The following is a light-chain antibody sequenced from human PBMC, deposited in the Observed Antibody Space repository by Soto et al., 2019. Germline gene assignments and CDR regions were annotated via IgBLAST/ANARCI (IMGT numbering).Light chain of an antibody. CDR3: ISYTSSSTLYV. Sequence: QSALTQPASVSGSPGQSITISCTGTSSDVGGYNYVSWYQQHPGKAPKLMIYDVSNRPSGVSNRFSGSKSGNTASLTNSGLQAEDEADYYCISYTSSSTLYVFGTGTKLTVL. V-gene: IGLV2-14*01. J-gene: IGLJ1*01. CDR2: DVS. CDR1: SSDVGGYNY.